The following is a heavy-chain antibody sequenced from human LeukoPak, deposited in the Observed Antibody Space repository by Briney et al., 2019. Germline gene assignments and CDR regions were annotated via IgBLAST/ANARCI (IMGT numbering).Heavy chain of an antibody. J-gene: IGHJ4*02. CDR1: GLMFSSNW. V-gene: IGHV3-7*03. Sequence: GGSLRLSCAASGLMFSSNWMSWVRLAPGKGLEWVANIKEDGTETYYVDSVKGRFTISRDNAKNSLYLQMNSLRVEDTAAYYCAKEGRSLQTYWGQGTLVTVSS. CDR3: AKEGRSLQTY. D-gene: IGHD5-24*01. CDR2: IKEDGTET.